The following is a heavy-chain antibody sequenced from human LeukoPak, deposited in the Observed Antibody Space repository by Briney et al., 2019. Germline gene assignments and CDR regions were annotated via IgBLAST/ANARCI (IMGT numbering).Heavy chain of an antibody. V-gene: IGHV4-59*01. J-gene: IGHJ4*02. CDR2: IYYSGST. CDR3: ARTDPFYYFDS. Sequence: SETLSLTCTVSGGSISSYYWSWLRQPPGKGLEWIGYIYYSGSTNYNPSLKSRVTISVDTSKNQFSLKLSSVTAADTAVYYCARTDPFYYFDSWGQGTLVTVSS. CDR1: GGSISSYY.